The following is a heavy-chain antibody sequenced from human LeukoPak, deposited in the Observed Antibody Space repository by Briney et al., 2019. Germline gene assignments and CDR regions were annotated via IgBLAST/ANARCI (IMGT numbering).Heavy chain of an antibody. CDR3: ARERRSTGAVSGYVDY. J-gene: IGHJ4*02. V-gene: IGHV3-21*01. Sequence: PGGSLRLSCAASGFTFSSYSMNWVRQAPGKGLEWVSSITSTSSYIYYADSVKGRFTISRDNAKNSLYLQMNSLSAEDTAVYYCARERRSTGAVSGYVDYWGQGTLVTVAS. CDR1: GFTFSSYS. CDR2: ITSTSSYI. D-gene: IGHD3-9*01.